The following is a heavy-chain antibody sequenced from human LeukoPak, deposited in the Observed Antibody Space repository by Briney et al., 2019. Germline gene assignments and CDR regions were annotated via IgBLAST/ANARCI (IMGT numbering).Heavy chain of an antibody. CDR2: ISSSSSYI. J-gene: IGHJ3*02. Sequence: GGSLRLSCAASGFTFSSYSMTWVRQAPGKGLEWVSSISSSSSYIYYADSVKGRFTISRDNAKNSLYLQMNSLRAEDTAVYYCARPTSPTYNWNAGAFDIWGQGTMVTVSS. CDR1: GFTFSSYS. D-gene: IGHD1-1*01. CDR3: ARPTSPTYNWNAGAFDI. V-gene: IGHV3-21*01.